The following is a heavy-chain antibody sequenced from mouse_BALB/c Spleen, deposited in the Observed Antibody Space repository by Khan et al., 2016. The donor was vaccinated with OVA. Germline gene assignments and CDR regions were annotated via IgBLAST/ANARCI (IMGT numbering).Heavy chain of an antibody. Sequence: EVQLLETGGGLVKPGGSLKLSCEASGFTFSNYAMSWVRQSPEKRLEWVASIGSGESTYYLDSVKGRFTISRDNARNILYLQMSSLRSEDTAMYYCARDYWFAYRGEGTLVTVAA. CDR1: GFTFSNYA. CDR3: ARDYWFAY. CDR2: IGSGEST. J-gene: IGHJ3*01. V-gene: IGHV5-6-5*01.